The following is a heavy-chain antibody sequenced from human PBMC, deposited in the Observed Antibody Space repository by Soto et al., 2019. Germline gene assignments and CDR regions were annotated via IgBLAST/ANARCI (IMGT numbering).Heavy chain of an antibody. CDR1: DFTYSSYH. D-gene: IGHD2-8*01. Sequence: RLSSRGPDFTYSSYHMNWNTQPPGQVLGWASYNTRSASTIYYTGSVKGRFTISRDIAKNSLYLQMNSLGAEDTAVYYCARDIVLMVYAPRRNDYYSYGMDVWGQGTTVTVSS. V-gene: IGHV3-48*03. CDR2: NTRSASTI. CDR3: ARDIVLMVYAPRRNDYYSYGMDV. J-gene: IGHJ6*02.